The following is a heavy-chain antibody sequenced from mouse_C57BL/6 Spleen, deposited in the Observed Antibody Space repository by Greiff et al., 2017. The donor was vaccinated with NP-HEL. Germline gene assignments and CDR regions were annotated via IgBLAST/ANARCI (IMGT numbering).Heavy chain of an antibody. J-gene: IGHJ1*03. CDR1: GYTFTDYY. CDR2: IYPGSGNT. CDR3: ARRDYSNYPYWYFDV. Sequence: VQLQQSGAELVRPGASVKLSCKASGYTFTDYYINWVKQRPGQGLEWIARIYPGSGNTYYNEKFKGKATLTAEKSSSTAYMQLSSLTSEDSAVDFCARRDYSNYPYWYFDVWGTGTTVTVSS. D-gene: IGHD2-5*01. V-gene: IGHV1-76*01.